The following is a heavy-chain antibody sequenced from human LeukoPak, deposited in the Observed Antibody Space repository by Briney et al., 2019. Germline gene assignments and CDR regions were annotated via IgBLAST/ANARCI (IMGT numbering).Heavy chain of an antibody. CDR1: GGSISSSSYY. J-gene: IGHJ3*02. V-gene: IGHV4-61*05. D-gene: IGHD3-3*01. CDR2: IYYSGST. CDR3: ARDDDIYDFWSGPDTSI. Sequence: PSETLSLTCTVSGGSISSSSYYWGWIRQPPGKGLEWIGYIYYSGSTNYNPSLKSRVTISVDTSKNQFSLKLSSVTAADTAVYYCARDDDIYDFWSGPDTSIWGQGTMVTVSS.